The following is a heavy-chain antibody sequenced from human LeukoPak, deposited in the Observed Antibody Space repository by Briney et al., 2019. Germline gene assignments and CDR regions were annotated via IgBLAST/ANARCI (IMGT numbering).Heavy chain of an antibody. Sequence: GGSLRLSCAVSGFIFSSYSMNWVRQAPGKGLEWVSSITSSSSYKFYADSVKGRFTISRDNAKNSLYLQMNSLRAKDTALNYCARDYYDSSGSSWFDPWGQGTLVTVSS. V-gene: IGHV3-21*01. CDR1: GFIFSSYS. J-gene: IGHJ5*02. CDR3: ARDYYDSSGSSWFDP. D-gene: IGHD3-22*01. CDR2: ITSSSSYK.